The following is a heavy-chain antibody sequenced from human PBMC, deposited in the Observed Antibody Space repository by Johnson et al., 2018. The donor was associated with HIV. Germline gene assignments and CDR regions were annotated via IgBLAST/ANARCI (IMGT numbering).Heavy chain of an antibody. CDR3: ARGSVFDI. D-gene: IGHD3-3*01. V-gene: IGHV3-30*14. Sequence: QVQLVESGGVVVQPGGSLRLSCETSRFTFDDYAMHWVRQAPGKGLEWVAVISYDGSNKYYADSVRGRFTISRDHAKNSLYLQMNSLTAGDMAVYYCARGSVFDIWGRGTMVTVSS. CDR1: RFTFDDYA. J-gene: IGHJ3*02. CDR2: ISYDGSNK.